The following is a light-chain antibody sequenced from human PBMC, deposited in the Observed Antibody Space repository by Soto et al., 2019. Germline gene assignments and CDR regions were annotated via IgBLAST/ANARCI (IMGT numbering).Light chain of an antibody. Sequence: DTQITQSPSSLSASVGDRVTITCRASQSISSYLNWYQQKPGKAPKLLIYAASSLQSGVPSRFSGSGSGTDFTFTISSLQPEDFATYYCQQSYSTLWTFGQGTKVDIK. V-gene: IGKV1-39*01. CDR1: QSISSY. CDR3: QQSYSTLWT. CDR2: AAS. J-gene: IGKJ1*01.